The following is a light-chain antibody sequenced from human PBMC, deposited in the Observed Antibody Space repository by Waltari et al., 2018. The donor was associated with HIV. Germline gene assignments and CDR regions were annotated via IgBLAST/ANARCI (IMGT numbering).Light chain of an antibody. CDR2: EVS. Sequence: QSALTQPASVSGSPGQSISISCTGTSSDVGGYNAVSWYQQHPAKAPKLVILEVSNRPSGVSNRCSGSKSGNRASLTSSGLQAEDEAYYYCSSYTSSDTVVFGGGTKVTVL. V-gene: IGLV2-14*01. CDR3: SSYTSSDTVV. CDR1: SSDVGGYNA. J-gene: IGLJ2*01.